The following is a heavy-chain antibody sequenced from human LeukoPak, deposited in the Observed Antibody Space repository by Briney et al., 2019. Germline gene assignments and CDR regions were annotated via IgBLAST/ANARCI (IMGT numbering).Heavy chain of an antibody. CDR2: IIPIFGTA. D-gene: IGHD2-8*01. J-gene: IGHJ6*03. CDR3: ARAGVSQGSYYMDV. V-gene: IGHV1-69*13. Sequence: SVKVSCKASGYTFTNYAISWVRQAPGQGLEWMGGIIPIFGTANYAQKFQGRVTITADESTSTAYMELSSLRSEDTAVYYCARAGVSQGSYYMDVWGKGTTVTISS. CDR1: GYTFTNYA.